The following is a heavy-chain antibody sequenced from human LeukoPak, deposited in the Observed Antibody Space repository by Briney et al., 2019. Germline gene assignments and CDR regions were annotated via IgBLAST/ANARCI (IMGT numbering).Heavy chain of an antibody. CDR1: GFTFSSYA. V-gene: IGHV3-30*04. CDR3: VRDPSGSGFAFDS. D-gene: IGHD1-1*01. Sequence: PGGSLRLSCAASGFTFSSYAMHWVRQAPGKGLEWVALTSYDGSNKYHADSVKGRFTISRDNSKNTLYLQMNSLRAEDTAVYYCVRDPSGSGFAFDSWGQGALVTVSS. CDR2: TSYDGSNK. J-gene: IGHJ4*02.